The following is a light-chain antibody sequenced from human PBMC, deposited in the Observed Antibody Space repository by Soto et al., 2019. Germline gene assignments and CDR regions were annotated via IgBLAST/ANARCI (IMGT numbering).Light chain of an antibody. CDR1: QDISNY. Sequence: DIQMTQSPSSLSASVGDRVTITCQASQDISNYLNWYQQKPGKAPKLLIYDASNLETGVPSRFSGGGSGTEFTFTISSLQPEDIATYYCQQYDNLPITFGGGTKVEIK. V-gene: IGKV1-33*01. CDR2: DAS. J-gene: IGKJ4*01. CDR3: QQYDNLPIT.